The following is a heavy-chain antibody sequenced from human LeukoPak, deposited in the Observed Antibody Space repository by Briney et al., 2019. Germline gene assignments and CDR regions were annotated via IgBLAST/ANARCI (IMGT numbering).Heavy chain of an antibody. CDR2: IYTSGST. CDR3: ARERYCGYAVVWDY. V-gene: IGHV4-61*02. CDR1: GGSISSGSYY. D-gene: IGHD5-12*01. J-gene: IGHJ4*02. Sequence: SETLSLTCTVSGGSISSGSYYWSWIRQPAGKGLEWIGRIYTSGSTNYNPSLESRVTISVDTSKNQFPLKLSSVTAADTAVYYCARERYCGYAVVWDYWGQGTLVTVSS.